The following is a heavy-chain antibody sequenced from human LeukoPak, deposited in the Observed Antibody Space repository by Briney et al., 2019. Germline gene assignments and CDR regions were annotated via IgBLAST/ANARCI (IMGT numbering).Heavy chain of an antibody. CDR1: GFTFDDYG. V-gene: IGHV3-20*04. D-gene: IGHD3-16*01. Sequence: VGSLRLSCAASGFTFDDYGMSWVRQAPGKGLEWVSGINWNGGSTGYADSVKGRFTISRDNAKNSLYLQMNSLRAEDTALYYCARTYSGYVWGTFDYWGQGTLVTVSS. CDR2: INWNGGST. CDR3: ARTYSGYVWGTFDY. J-gene: IGHJ4*02.